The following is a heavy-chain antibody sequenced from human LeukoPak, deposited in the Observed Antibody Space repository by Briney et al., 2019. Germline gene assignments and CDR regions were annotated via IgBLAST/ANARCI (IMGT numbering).Heavy chain of an antibody. CDR3: ARVMATTGDAFDI. Sequence: GGSLRLSCAASGFTFSSYWMSWVRQAPGKGLEWVSYISSSGSTIYYADSVKGRFTISRDNAKNSLYLQMNSLRAEDTAVYYCARVMATTGDAFDIWGQGTMVTVSS. CDR1: GFTFSSYW. D-gene: IGHD1-1*01. CDR2: ISSSGSTI. V-gene: IGHV3-48*04. J-gene: IGHJ3*02.